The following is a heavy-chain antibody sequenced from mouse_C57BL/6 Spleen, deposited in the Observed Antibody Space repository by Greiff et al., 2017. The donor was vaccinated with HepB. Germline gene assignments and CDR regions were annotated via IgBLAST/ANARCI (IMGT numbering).Heavy chain of an antibody. V-gene: IGHV2-6-1*01. CDR3: ARHHPYGNFAMDY. CDR2: IWSDGST. J-gene: IGHJ4*01. Sequence: VHLVESGPGLVAPSQSLSITCTVSGFSLTSYGVHWVRQPPGKGLEWLVVIWSDGSTTYNSALKSRLSISKDNSKSQVFLKMNSLQTDDTAMYYCARHHPYGNFAMDYWGQGTSVTVSS. D-gene: IGHD2-1*01. CDR1: GFSLTSYG.